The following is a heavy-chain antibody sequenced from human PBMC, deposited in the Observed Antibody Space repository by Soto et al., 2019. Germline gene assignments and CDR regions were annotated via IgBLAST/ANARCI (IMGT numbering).Heavy chain of an antibody. CDR2: ISGSGDSK. CDR1: GFTFSSYA. CDR3: SKGVPGIAVAGTGYFQH. D-gene: IGHD6-19*01. J-gene: IGHJ1*01. V-gene: IGHV3-23*01. Sequence: GGSLRLSCAASGFTFSSYAMSWVRQAPGKGLEWVSGISGSGDSKYYADTVKGRFNISRDNSKNKLYLQMNSLRADDTSVYYCSKGVPGIAVAGTGYFQHWGQGTLVTVSS.